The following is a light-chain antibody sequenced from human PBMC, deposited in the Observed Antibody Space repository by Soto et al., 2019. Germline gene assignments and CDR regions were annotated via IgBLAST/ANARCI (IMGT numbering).Light chain of an antibody. J-gene: IGLJ1*01. CDR1: SSDVGGYNY. Sequence: QSVLTQPPSASGSPGQSVTISCTGTSSDVGGYNYVSWYQQHPGKAPKLMIYEVNKRPSGVPNRFSGSKSGNTASLTVSGLQAEDEADYYCSSYTSSDIHYVFGTGTKVTVL. CDR3: SSYTSSDIHYV. V-gene: IGLV2-8*01. CDR2: EVN.